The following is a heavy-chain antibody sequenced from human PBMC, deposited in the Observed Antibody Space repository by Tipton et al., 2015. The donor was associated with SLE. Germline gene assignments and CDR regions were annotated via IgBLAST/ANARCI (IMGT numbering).Heavy chain of an antibody. D-gene: IGHD6-13*01. J-gene: IGHJ4*02. V-gene: IGHV4-59*08. CDR1: GGSISSYY. CDR3: ARLDGYSSSHDY. Sequence: TLSLTCTVSGGSISSYYWSWIRQPPGKGLEWIGYIYYSGSTYYNPSLKSRVTISVDTSKNQFSLKLSSVTAADTAVYYCARLDGYSSSHDYWGQGTLVTVSS. CDR2: IYYSGST.